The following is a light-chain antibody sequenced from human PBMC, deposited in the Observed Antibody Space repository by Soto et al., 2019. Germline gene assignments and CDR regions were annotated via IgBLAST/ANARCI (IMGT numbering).Light chain of an antibody. CDR2: DAS. CDR3: QQRSNWPPLT. Sequence: EIVLTQSPATLSLSPGERATLSCRASQSASSYLAWYQQKPCQAPRLLIYDASNRATGIPARFSGSGSGTDFTLTISSLEPEDFAVYYCQQRSNWPPLTFGQGTKVEIK. J-gene: IGKJ1*01. CDR1: QSASSY. V-gene: IGKV3-11*01.